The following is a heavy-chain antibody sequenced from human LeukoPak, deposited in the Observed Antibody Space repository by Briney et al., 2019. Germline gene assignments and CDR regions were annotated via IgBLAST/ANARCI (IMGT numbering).Heavy chain of an antibody. D-gene: IGHD2-21*01. CDR1: RFTVSSKY. V-gene: IGHV3-66*01. CDR2: VYLDSKA. Sequence: PGGSLTLSCAPSRFTVSSKYMNWVRQAQGEGLEWVTVVYLDSKANYADSVKGRFTISRYGSRNMMYLQSITVRDEESFGYLCARDAEASLANWGQGTLVTASP. CDR3: ARDAEASLAN. J-gene: IGHJ4*02.